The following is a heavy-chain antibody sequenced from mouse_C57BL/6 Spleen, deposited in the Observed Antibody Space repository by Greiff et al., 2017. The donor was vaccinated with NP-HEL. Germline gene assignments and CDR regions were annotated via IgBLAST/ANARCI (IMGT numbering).Heavy chain of an antibody. CDR2: IYPGNSDT. J-gene: IGHJ1*03. CDR1: GYTFTSYW. V-gene: IGHV1-5*01. CDR3: TRATTVGRGYFDV. D-gene: IGHD1-1*01. Sequence: EVQLQQSGTVLARPGASVKMSCKTSGYTFTSYWMHWVKQRPGQGLEWIGAIYPGNSDTSYNQKFKGKAKLTAVTSASTAYMELSSRTNEDSAVYYCTRATTVGRGYFDVWGTGTTVTVSS.